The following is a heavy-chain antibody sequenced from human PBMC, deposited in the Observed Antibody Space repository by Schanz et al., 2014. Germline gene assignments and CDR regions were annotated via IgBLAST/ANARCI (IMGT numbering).Heavy chain of an antibody. J-gene: IGHJ4*02. D-gene: IGHD2-8*02. V-gene: IGHV3-23*01. Sequence: EVHLLDSGGGLVQPGGSLRLSCTASGFTFSSYSMNWVRQAPGKGLEWVSSISSGGGSTYYADSVKGRFTISRDNSKSTLYVEMNSLRAEDTAVYYCAKSLESCPGGRCSRGYFDYWGQGTLVTVSS. CDR1: GFTFSSYS. CDR2: ISSGGGST. CDR3: AKSLESCPGGRCSRGYFDY.